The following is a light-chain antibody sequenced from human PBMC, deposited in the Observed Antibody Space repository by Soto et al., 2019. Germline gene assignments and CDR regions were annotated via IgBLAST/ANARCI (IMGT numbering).Light chain of an antibody. CDR1: QSISSSY. J-gene: IGKJ1*01. CDR2: GAS. CDR3: QQYGSSSWT. Sequence: ETVLTQSPGTLSLSPGQRAPLSWRASQSISSSYLAWYQQRPGQAPRLLIYGASSRATGIPDRFSGSGSGTEFTLTISRLEPEDFAVYYCQQYGSSSWTFGQGTKVDIK. V-gene: IGKV3-20*01.